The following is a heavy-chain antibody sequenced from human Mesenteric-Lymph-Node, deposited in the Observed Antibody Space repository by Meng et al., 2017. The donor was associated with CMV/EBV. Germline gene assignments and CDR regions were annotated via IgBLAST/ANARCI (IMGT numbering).Heavy chain of an antibody. V-gene: IGHV4-39*07. Sequence: SETLSLTCSVSGGSISSTTNYWGWIRQPPGKGLEWIAHIYYSGRPYYNPSLKSRVTISLDTSKNQFSLKVTSVTAADTAVYYCAREGGSEAIFGGGSMDVWGQGTTVTVSS. D-gene: IGHD3-3*01. CDR3: AREGGSEAIFGGGSMDV. CDR2: IYYSGRP. CDR1: GGSISSTTNY. J-gene: IGHJ6*02.